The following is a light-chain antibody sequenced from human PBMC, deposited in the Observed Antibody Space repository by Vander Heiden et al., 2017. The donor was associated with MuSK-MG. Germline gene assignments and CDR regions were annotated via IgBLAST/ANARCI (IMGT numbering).Light chain of an antibody. Sequence: EIVLTQSPGTLSLSPGERATLSCRASQTIGSYLAWYQHKPGQAPRLLIYGASSRATGIPDRFSGSGSGTDFTLTISRLEPEDFAVYYCQQYGSSPWTFGQGTKVEIQ. J-gene: IGKJ1*01. V-gene: IGKV3-20*01. CDR3: QQYGSSPWT. CDR2: GAS. CDR1: QTIGSY.